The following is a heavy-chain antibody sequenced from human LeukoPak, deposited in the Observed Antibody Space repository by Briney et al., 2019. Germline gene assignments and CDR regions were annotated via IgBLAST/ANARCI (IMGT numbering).Heavy chain of an antibody. J-gene: IGHJ4*02. CDR3: ARDLGYGSGSYFDY. CDR2: IKQDGSEK. V-gene: IGHV3-7*01. CDR1: GFTFSSYW. D-gene: IGHD3-10*01. Sequence: GGSLRLSCAASGFTFSSYWMSWVRQAPGKGLEWVANIKQDGSEKYYVDSVKGRFTISRDNAKNSLYLQMNSLRAEDTAVYYCARDLGYGSGSYFDYWGQGTLVTVSS.